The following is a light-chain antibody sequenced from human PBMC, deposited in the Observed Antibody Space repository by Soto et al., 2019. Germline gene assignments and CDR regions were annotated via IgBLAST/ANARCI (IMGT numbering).Light chain of an antibody. J-gene: IGKJ4*01. Sequence: EIVLTQSPATLSLSPGERATLSCRASQSVSSYLAWYQQKPGQAPRLLIYDASNRATGIPARFSGSGSGTDFTPTISSLEPEDWAIYYCQQHSNWPPFTFGEGTEVVSK. V-gene: IGKV3-11*01. CDR2: DAS. CDR3: QQHSNWPPFT. CDR1: QSVSSY.